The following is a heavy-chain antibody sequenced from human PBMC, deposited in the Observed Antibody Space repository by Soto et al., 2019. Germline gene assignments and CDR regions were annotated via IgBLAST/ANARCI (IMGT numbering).Heavy chain of an antibody. CDR2: ISGSGGST. D-gene: IGHD4-4*01. J-gene: IGHJ6*03. CDR3: AKGSRRVATVTPYYYYYMDV. Sequence: PGGSLRLSCAASGFTFSSYAMSWVRQAPGKGLEWVSAISGSGGSTYYADSVKGRFTISRDNSKNTLYLQMNSLRAEDTAVYYCAKGSRRVATVTPYYYYYMDVWGKGTTVTVSS. CDR1: GFTFSSYA. V-gene: IGHV3-23*01.